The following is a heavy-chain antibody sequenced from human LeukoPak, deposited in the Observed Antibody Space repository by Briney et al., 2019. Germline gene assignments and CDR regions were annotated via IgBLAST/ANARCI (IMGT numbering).Heavy chain of an antibody. Sequence: KSSETLSLTCTVSGASITTHYWNWIRQPPGKGLEWIGFIHYSGTTNCTPSLRSRVTISVDTSQGQFSLKLRSLTAADTAVYYCARSGDFANFDFWGHGTLVTVSS. D-gene: IGHD4-17*01. CDR1: GASITTHY. V-gene: IGHV4-59*11. J-gene: IGHJ4*01. CDR3: ARSGDFANFDF. CDR2: IHYSGTT.